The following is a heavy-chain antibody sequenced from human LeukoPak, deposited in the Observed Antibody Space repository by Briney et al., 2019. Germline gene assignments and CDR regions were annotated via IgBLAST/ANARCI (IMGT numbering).Heavy chain of an antibody. D-gene: IGHD5-18*01. J-gene: IGHJ4*02. V-gene: IGHV3-74*01. Sequence: GGSLRLSCAASGFTFSSHWMHWVRQAPGKGLVWVSRMNTVGSRTDYADSVKGRFTISRDNARNTLYLQMSSLRADDTAVYYCTSDTVDTALGIDYWGQGTLVTVSS. CDR3: TSDTVDTALGIDY. CDR1: GFTFSSHW. CDR2: MNTVGSRT.